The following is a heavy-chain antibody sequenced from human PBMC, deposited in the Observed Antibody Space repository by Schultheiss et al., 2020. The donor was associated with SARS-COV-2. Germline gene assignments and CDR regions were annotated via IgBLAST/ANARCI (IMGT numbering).Heavy chain of an antibody. J-gene: IGHJ4*02. V-gene: IGHV3-74*01. D-gene: IGHD6-19*01. Sequence: GGSLRLSCAASGFTFDDYAMHWVRQAPGKGLVWVSRINSDGSGTSYADSVKGRFTISRDNSKNTLYLQMNSLRAEDTAVYYCAKGYSSGWYVLWPFDYWGQGTLVTVSS. CDR2: INSDGSGT. CDR3: AKGYSSGWYVLWPFDY. CDR1: GFTFDDYA.